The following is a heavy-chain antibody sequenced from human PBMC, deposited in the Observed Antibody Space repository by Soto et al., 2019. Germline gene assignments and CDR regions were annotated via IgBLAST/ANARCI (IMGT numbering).Heavy chain of an antibody. CDR2: INPNSGGT. CDR3: ARVGGRYSSGTDWFDP. J-gene: IGHJ5*02. CDR1: GYTFTGYY. Sequence: ASVKVSCKASGYTFTGYYMHWVRQAPGQGLEWMGWINPNSGGTNYAQKFQGWVTMTRDTSISTAYMELSRLRSDDTAVYYCARVGGRYSSGTDWFDPWGQGTLVTAPQ. D-gene: IGHD6-19*01. V-gene: IGHV1-2*04.